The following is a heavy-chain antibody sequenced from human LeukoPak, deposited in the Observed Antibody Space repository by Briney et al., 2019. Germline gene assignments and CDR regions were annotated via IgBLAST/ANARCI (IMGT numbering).Heavy chain of an antibody. V-gene: IGHV3-7*01. J-gene: IGHJ5*02. CDR1: GFTISSYW. D-gene: IGHD3-22*01. CDR2: IKQDGSEK. Sequence: GGSLRLSCAASGFTISSYWMNWVRQAPGKGLEWVANIKQDGSEKKYVDSVKGRFTISRDNAKNSLYLQMNNLRVEDTAVYYCANGGTYSSGPWGQGTLVTVSS. CDR3: ANGGTYSSGP.